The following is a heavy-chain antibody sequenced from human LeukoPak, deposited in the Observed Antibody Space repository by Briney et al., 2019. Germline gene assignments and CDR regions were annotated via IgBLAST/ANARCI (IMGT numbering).Heavy chain of an antibody. J-gene: IGHJ4*02. CDR3: TRGQTPYY. Sequence: GGSLRLSCVASGFTSSGHYIDWVRQAPGKGLEWVGFIRSKVYGGTPEYAASVKGRFTISRDDSKGIAYLQMNSLKTEDTAVYYCTRGQTPYYWGQGTLVTVSS. CDR1: GFTSSGHY. CDR2: IRSKVYGGTP. V-gene: IGHV3-49*04.